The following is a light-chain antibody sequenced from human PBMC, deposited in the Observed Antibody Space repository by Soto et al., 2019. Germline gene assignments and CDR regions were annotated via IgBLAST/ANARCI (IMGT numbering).Light chain of an antibody. V-gene: IGLV1-40*01. CDR2: NYV. CDR1: SSNIGAGYG. Sequence: QSVLTQPPSVSGAPGQRVTISCAGTSSNIGAGYGVHWYQQLPGRAPKLLIHNYVNRPSEVPDRFSGSKSGTSASLAITGLQGEDEGDYYCQSYDSNLSGALFGGGTKVTVL. CDR3: QSYDSNLSGAL. J-gene: IGLJ2*01.